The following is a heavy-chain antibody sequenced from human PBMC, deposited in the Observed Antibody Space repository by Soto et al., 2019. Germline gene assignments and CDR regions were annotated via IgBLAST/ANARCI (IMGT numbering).Heavy chain of an antibody. V-gene: IGHV4-34*01. CDR2: INHSGST. CDR3: ARGHSPYSYGYFY. J-gene: IGHJ4*02. CDR1: GGSFSGYY. Sequence: SETLSLTCAVYGGSFSGYYWSWIRQPPGKGLEWIGEINHSGSTNYNPSLKSRVTISVDTSKNQFSLKLSSVTAADTAVYYCARGHSPYSYGYFYWGQGTLVTVSS. D-gene: IGHD5-18*01.